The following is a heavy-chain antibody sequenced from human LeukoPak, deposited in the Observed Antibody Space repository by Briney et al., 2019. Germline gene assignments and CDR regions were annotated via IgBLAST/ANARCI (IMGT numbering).Heavy chain of an antibody. D-gene: IGHD3-9*01. CDR2: ISSSGSTI. CDR1: GFTFSDYY. V-gene: IGHV3-11*01. Sequence: PGGSLRLSCAASGFTFSDYYMSWIRQAPGKGLEWVSYISSSGSTIYYADSVKGRFTISRDNAKNSLYLQMSSLRAEDTAVYYCAKGSDLLTGYRIDYWGQGTLVTVSS. J-gene: IGHJ4*02. CDR3: AKGSDLLTGYRIDY.